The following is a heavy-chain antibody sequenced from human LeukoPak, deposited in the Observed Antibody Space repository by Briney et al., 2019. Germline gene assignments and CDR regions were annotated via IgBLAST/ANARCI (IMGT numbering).Heavy chain of an antibody. CDR3: ARSYYDFWSGYYTSLDY. CDR1: GGSISSSSYY. J-gene: IGHJ4*02. D-gene: IGHD3-3*01. CDR2: IYYSGST. Sequence: PSETLSLTCTVSGGSISSSSYYWGWIRQPPGKGLEWIVSIYYSGSTYYNPSLKSRVTISVDTSKNQFSLMLSSVTAADTAVYYCARSYYDFWSGYYTSLDYWGQGTLVTVSS. V-gene: IGHV4-39*01.